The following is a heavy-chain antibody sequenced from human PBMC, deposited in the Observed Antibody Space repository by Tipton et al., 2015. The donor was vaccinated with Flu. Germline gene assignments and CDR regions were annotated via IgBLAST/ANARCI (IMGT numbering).Heavy chain of an antibody. CDR2: ISSSSSYI. V-gene: IGHV3-21*01. D-gene: IGHD4-17*01. Sequence: SLRLSCAAPGFTFSSYSMNWVRQAPGKGLEWVSSISSSSSYIYYAESAKGRFTISRDNAKNSLYLQMNSLRAEDTAVYYCARGRRYGDYIFDYWGQGTLVTVSS. CDR1: GFTFSSYS. J-gene: IGHJ4*02. CDR3: ARGRRYGDYIFDY.